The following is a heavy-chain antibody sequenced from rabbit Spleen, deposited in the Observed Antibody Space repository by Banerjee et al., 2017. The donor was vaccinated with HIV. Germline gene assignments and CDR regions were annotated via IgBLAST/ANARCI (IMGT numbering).Heavy chain of an antibody. D-gene: IGHD8-1*01. CDR2: IEGGNSAFS. CDR3: ARDGAGGSYFAL. J-gene: IGHJ4*01. Sequence: QSLEESGGGLVKPGASLTLTCTASGVSFSSNHYMCWVRQAPGKGLEWIACIEGGNSAFSYFASWAKGRFTISKTSSTTVTLQMTSLTAADTATYFCARDGAGGSYFALWGQGTLVTVS. V-gene: IGHV1S40*01. CDR1: GVSFSSNHY.